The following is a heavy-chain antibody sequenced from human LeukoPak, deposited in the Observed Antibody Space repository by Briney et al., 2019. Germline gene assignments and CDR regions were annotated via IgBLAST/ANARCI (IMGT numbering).Heavy chain of an antibody. Sequence: SVKVSCKSSGGTLSSYAINWVRQAPGQGLEWVGGIIPIFGTPTYAQKFQGRVTITADESTSTAYMELSSLRSEDTAMYYCARGDLDGASSWYGSFWGQGTLVAVSS. CDR1: GGTLSSYA. CDR3: ARGDLDGASSWYGSF. V-gene: IGHV1-69*01. D-gene: IGHD6-13*01. J-gene: IGHJ4*02. CDR2: IIPIFGTP.